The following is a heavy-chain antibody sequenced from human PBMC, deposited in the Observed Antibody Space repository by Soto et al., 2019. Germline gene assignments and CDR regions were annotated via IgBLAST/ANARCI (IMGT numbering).Heavy chain of an antibody. CDR1: GYTFTSYT. CDR3: ARDPWNYVSGWFDP. CDR2: INAGNGNT. D-gene: IGHD1-7*01. Sequence: ASVKVSCKASGYTFTSYTMHWVRQAPGQRLEWMGWINAGNGNTKFSQKFQGRVTITRDTSASTAYMELSSLRSEDTAVYYCARDPWNYVSGWFDPWGQGTLVTVSS. J-gene: IGHJ5*02. V-gene: IGHV1-3*01.